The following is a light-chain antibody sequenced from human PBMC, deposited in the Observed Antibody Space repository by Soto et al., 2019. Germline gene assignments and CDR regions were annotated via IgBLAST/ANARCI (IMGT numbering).Light chain of an antibody. V-gene: IGKV3-15*01. Sequence: EIVMTQSPDTLSVSPGERATLSCRASQSVSTNLAWYQQKPGQAPRLLIYGASTRATGIPARFSGSGSGTEFTLTISSLQSEDFALYYCQQYNDWPPLTFGGGTKVDIK. CDR3: QQYNDWPPLT. CDR2: GAS. CDR1: QSVSTN. J-gene: IGKJ4*01.